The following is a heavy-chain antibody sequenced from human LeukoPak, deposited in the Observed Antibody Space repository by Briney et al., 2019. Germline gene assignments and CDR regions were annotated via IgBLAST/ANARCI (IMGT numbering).Heavy chain of an antibody. CDR1: GYTLTELS. CDR2: FDPEDGET. CDR3: ATDLIPLTFGGVIVNDY. D-gene: IGHD3-16*02. J-gene: IGHJ4*02. V-gene: IGHV1-24*01. Sequence: ASMKVSCKVSGYTLTELSMHWVRQAPGKGLEWMGGFDPEDGETIYAQKFQGRVTMTEDTSTDTAYMELSSLRSEDTAVYYCATDLIPLTFGGVIVNDYWGQGTLVTVSS.